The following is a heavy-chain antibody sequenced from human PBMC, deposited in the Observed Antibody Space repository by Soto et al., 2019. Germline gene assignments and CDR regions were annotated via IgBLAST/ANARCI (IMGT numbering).Heavy chain of an antibody. CDR2: INHVATT. D-gene: IGHD3-22*01. J-gene: IGHJ4*02. CDR1: GGSFGGYY. V-gene: IGHV4-34*01. Sequence: VQLQQWGAGLLKPSETLSLTCEVSGGSFGGYYWSWIRQPPGKGLEWIGEINHVATTNYNPSLKSRVTISLDMSKNQFSLKLTSVTAADTALYYCARHYYDSTGYYRSPLGDWGQGTLVTVSS. CDR3: ARHYYDSTGYYRSPLGD.